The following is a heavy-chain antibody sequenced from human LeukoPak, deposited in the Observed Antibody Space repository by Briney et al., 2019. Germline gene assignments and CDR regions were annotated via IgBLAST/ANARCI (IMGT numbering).Heavy chain of an antibody. J-gene: IGHJ4*02. CDR1: GGSISSYY. CDR3: ATNAGGFRGAPFDY. CDR2: IYYSGST. D-gene: IGHD3-16*01. V-gene: IGHV4-59*01. Sequence: PSETLSLTCTVSGGSISSYYWTWIRQPPGKGLEWIGYIYYSGSTNYNPSLESRVTISVDTSQNQFSLKLNSVTAADTAVYYCATNAGGFRGAPFDYWGQGNLVTVSS.